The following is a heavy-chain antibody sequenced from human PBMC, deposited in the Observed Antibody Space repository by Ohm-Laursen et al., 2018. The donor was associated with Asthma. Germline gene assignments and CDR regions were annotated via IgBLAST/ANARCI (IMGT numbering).Heavy chain of an antibody. CDR1: GASVGSGSSF. CDR2: IYERGST. Sequence: GTLSLTCPVSGASVGSGSSFWSWIRQPPGKGLEWIGYIYERGSTNYYPSLKGRVTISLDTSKNQFSLRLSSVTAADTAVYYCAKGLRYDGYLYGLDVWGHGTTVTVSS. V-gene: IGHV4-61*01. CDR3: AKGLRYDGYLYGLDV. D-gene: IGHD5-24*01. J-gene: IGHJ6*01.